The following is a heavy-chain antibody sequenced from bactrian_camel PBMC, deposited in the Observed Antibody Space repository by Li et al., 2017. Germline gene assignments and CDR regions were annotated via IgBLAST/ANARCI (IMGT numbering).Heavy chain of an antibody. Sequence: HVQLVESGGGTAQTGGSLRLSCTASSRYAYSSYCLGWFRQAPGKEREAVAAVKRDGTPSYADSVKGRFTISKDIAKKMVYLEMNNLTPEDTAIYYCAADPPDYSDYGVDCRMNDEFKYWGQGTQVTVS. V-gene: IGHV3S53*01. D-gene: IGHD4*01. CDR3: AADPPDYSDYGVDCRMNDEFKY. CDR2: VKRDGTP. CDR1: RYAYSSYC. J-gene: IGHJ4*01.